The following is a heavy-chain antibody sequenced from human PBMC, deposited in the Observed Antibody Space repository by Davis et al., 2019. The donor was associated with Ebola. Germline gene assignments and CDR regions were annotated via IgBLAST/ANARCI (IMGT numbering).Heavy chain of an antibody. J-gene: IGHJ4*02. CDR3: ARVGIAVAGPDY. D-gene: IGHD6-19*01. Sequence: SETLSLTCTVSGGSISSYYWSWIRQPTGKGLEWIGYIYYSGSTNYNPSLKSRVTISVDTSKNQFSLKLSSVTAADTAVYYCARVGIAVAGPDYLGQGTLVTVSS. CDR2: IYYSGST. V-gene: IGHV4-59*01. CDR1: GGSISSYY.